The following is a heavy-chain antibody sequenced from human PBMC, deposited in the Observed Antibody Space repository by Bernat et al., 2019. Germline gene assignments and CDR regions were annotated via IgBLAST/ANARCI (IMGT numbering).Heavy chain of an antibody. V-gene: IGHV3-30*02. CDR1: GFTFSSYG. CDR2: IRYDGSNK. J-gene: IGHJ4*02. CDR3: AKDSSSSWYLGSDY. Sequence: QVQLVESGGGVVQPGGSLRLSCAASGFTFSSYGMHWVRQAPGKGLEWVAFIRYDGSNKYYADSVKGRFTISRDNAKNSLYLQMNSLRAEDTALYYCAKDSSSSWYLGSDYWGQGTLVTVSS. D-gene: IGHD2-2*01.